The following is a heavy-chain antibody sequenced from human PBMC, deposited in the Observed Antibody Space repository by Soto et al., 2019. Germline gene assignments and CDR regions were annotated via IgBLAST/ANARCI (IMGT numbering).Heavy chain of an antibody. CDR3: ARGRTVRNYADDSSDYFYFFDY. V-gene: IGHV4-59*01. CDR2: VYYTGST. J-gene: IGHJ4*02. Sequence: SETLSLTCTVSGNSISTFYWGWMRQSPGKELEWIGYVYYTGSTNYNPSLKSRVTISVDRSKNQFSLKLTSANAADTAVYYCARGRTVRNYADDSSDYFYFFDYWGQGTQVTVSS. D-gene: IGHD3-22*01. CDR1: GNSISTFY.